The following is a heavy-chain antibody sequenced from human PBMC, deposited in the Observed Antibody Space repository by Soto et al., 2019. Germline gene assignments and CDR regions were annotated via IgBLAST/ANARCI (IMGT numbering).Heavy chain of an antibody. CDR1: GFTFSAYA. Sequence: GGSLRLSCAASGFTFSAYAMHWVRQAPGKGLEWVAVISYDGTNNYYADSVKGRFTISRDNSENTLFLQMNSLRSEDTAVYYCATITVVRGVTYDAFDFWGQGTMVTVSS. CDR3: ATITVVRGVTYDAFDF. J-gene: IGHJ3*01. D-gene: IGHD3-10*01. CDR2: ISYDGTNN. V-gene: IGHV3-30-3*02.